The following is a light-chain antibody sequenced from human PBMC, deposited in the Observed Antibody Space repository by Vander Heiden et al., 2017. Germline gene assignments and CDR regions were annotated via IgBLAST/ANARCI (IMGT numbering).Light chain of an antibody. CDR2: DNN. V-gene: IGLV1-51*01. J-gene: IGLJ2*01. Sequence: QPVLTQPPSVSAAPRKKVTISCSGSNSNIGNNSVSWYQQLPGTAPKLLIYDNNKRPSGIPDRFSGSKSGTSATLGIAGLQTGDEADYYCETWDSSLSAPVFGGGTKLTVL. CDR3: ETWDSSLSAPV. CDR1: NSNIGNNS.